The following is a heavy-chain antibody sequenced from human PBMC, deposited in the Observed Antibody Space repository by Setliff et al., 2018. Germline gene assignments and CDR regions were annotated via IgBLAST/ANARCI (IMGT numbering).Heavy chain of an antibody. V-gene: IGHV4-39*06. J-gene: IGHJ4*02. CDR2: IYYSGST. CDR3: ARDKRQYNFWSGYYGSWGNYFDY. CDR1: GGSISSSSYY. Sequence: SETLSLTCTVSGGSISSSSYYWGWIRQPPGKGLEWIGSIYYSGSTYYNPSLKSRVTISVDTSKNQFPLKLSSVTAADTAVYYCARDKRQYNFWSGYYGSWGNYFDYWGQGTLVTVSS. D-gene: IGHD3-3*01.